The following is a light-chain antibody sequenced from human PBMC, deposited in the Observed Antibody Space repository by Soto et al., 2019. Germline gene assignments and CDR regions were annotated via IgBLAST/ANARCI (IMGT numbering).Light chain of an antibody. J-gene: IGKJ1*01. Sequence: DIQMTQSPSTLSASVGDRVTITCRASQSISSWLAWYQQKQGKAPKLLIYDASSLDSGVPSRFSGSGSVTEFTLTISSLQPDDFATYYCQQYNSYWGTFGQGTKVEIK. CDR2: DAS. CDR3: QQYNSYWGT. V-gene: IGKV1-5*01. CDR1: QSISSW.